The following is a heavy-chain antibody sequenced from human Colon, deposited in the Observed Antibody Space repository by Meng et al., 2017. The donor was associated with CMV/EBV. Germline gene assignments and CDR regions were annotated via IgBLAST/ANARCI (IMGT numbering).Heavy chain of an antibody. D-gene: IGHD3-3*01. Sequence: SGFTFSSYDMNWVRQAPGKGLEWVSGISGSGGITYYADSVQGRFTVSRDNSKNTVYLQINSLRVEDTAVYYCAKGLRFLEWLLPPTTWGQGTLVTVSS. CDR1: GFTFSSYD. CDR2: ISGSGGIT. J-gene: IGHJ5*02. V-gene: IGHV3-23*01. CDR3: AKGLRFLEWLLPPTT.